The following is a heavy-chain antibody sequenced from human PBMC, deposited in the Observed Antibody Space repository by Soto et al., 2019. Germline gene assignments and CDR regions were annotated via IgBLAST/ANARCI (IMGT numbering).Heavy chain of an antibody. V-gene: IGHV3-7*01. J-gene: IGHJ4*02. Sequence: PGRSLRLSCAASGFTLSSYCMSWVSQAPGKGLEWVANIKQDGSEKYYVDSVKGRFTISRDNAKNSLYLQMNSLRAEDTAVYYCARDPVAATPVDYWGQGTLVTVSS. D-gene: IGHD2-15*01. CDR2: IKQDGSEK. CDR1: GFTLSSYC. CDR3: ARDPVAATPVDY.